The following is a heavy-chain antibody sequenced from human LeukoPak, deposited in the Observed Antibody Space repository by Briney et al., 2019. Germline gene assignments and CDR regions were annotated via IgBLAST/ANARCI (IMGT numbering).Heavy chain of an antibody. Sequence: KPSETLSLTCAVYGGSFSGYYWSWIRQPPGKGLEWIGEINHSGSTNYNPSLKSRVTISVDTSKNQFSLKLSSVTAADTAVYYCARGGMYYDYVWGSYRHHYFDYWGQGTLVTVSS. CDR2: INHSGST. CDR1: GGSFSGYY. J-gene: IGHJ4*02. V-gene: IGHV4-34*01. CDR3: ARGGMYYDYVWGSYRHHYFDY. D-gene: IGHD3-16*02.